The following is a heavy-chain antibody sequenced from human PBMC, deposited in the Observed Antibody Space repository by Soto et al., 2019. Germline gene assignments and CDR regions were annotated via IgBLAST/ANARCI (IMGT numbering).Heavy chain of an antibody. V-gene: IGHV4-39*01. J-gene: IGHJ4*02. D-gene: IGHD3-10*01. CDR2: IFYTGNT. Sequence: QLELQESGPGLVKPSETLSLTCRVSSGSISRSSYYWNWIRQPPEKGLEWIGSIFYTGNTYYNPSLKSRLTISIDTPKKQVSLKLTSVTAADTAVYYCAYGSGSFDYWGQGILVTVSS. CDR1: SGSISRSSYY. CDR3: AYGSGSFDY.